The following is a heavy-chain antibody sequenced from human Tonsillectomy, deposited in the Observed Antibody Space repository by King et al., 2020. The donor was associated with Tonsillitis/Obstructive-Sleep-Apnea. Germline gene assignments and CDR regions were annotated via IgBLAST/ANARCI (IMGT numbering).Heavy chain of an antibody. J-gene: IGHJ4*02. CDR1: GYSFSIQW. CDR2: IYPGDSDT. CDR3: ARRRAYSGYFDL. Sequence: VQLVESGAEVKKPGESLKISCKASGYSFSIQWIGWVRQMPGKGLDWMGNIYPGDSDTRYSPPFQGQVTISADKSITTAYLQWSSLTASDTAIYYCARRRAYSGYFDLWGQGTLVTVSS. D-gene: IGHD1-26*01. V-gene: IGHV5-51*03.